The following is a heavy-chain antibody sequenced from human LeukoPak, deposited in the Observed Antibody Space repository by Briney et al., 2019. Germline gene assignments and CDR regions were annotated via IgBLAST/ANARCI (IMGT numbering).Heavy chain of an antibody. CDR1: GGSISNYY. CDR3: AGRPKVFTSDY. Sequence: SETLSLTCSVSGGSISNYYWSWIRQTAGKGLEWIGRIYTSGSTNYNPSLKSRVTISVDTSKNQFSLKLSSVTAADTAVYYCAGRPKVFTSDYWGQGTLVTVSS. D-gene: IGHD1-14*01. CDR2: IYTSGST. J-gene: IGHJ4*02. V-gene: IGHV4-4*07.